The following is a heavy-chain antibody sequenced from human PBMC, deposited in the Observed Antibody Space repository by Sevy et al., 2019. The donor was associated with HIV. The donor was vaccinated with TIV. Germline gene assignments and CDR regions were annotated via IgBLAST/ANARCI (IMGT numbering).Heavy chain of an antibody. V-gene: IGHV3-7*01. D-gene: IGHD3-16*01. CDR3: ARDLVGYYSMITFGGVSW. CDR2: IKQDGSEK. Sequence: GGSLRLSCTASGFTFSSFWMSWVRQAPGKGLEWVANIKQDGSEKYYVDSVKGRFTISRDNAKNSLYLQMNSLRAEDTAVYYCARDLVGYYSMITFGGVSWWGQGTLVTDSS. CDR1: GFTFSSFW. J-gene: IGHJ4*02.